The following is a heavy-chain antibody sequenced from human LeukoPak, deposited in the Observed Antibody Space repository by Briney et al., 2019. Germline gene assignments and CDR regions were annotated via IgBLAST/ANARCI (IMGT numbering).Heavy chain of an antibody. J-gene: IGHJ4*02. CDR1: GGTFSSYA. V-gene: IGHV1-69*01. CDR2: IIPIFGTA. Sequence: SVKVSCKASGGTFSSYAISWVRQAPGQGLDWMGGIIPIFGTANYAQKFQGRVTITADESTSTAYMELSSLRSEVTAVYYCARHGTVPAAITRDYYFDYWGQGTLVTVSA. CDR3: ARHGTVPAAITRDYYFDY. D-gene: IGHD2-2*01.